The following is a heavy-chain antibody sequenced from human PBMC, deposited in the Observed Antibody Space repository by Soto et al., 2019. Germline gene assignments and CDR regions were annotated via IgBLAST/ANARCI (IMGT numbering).Heavy chain of an antibody. Sequence: SQRLSCAASGFNYSDYYMSWIRQTQGKGLEWVSYISSSSSYTNYADSVKGRFTISRDNAKNSLYLQMNSLRAEDTAVYYCARDLRIAAAGTSDYWGQGTLVTVSS. CDR1: GFNYSDYY. CDR3: ARDLRIAAAGTSDY. J-gene: IGHJ4*02. D-gene: IGHD6-13*01. CDR2: ISSSSSYT. V-gene: IGHV3-11*05.